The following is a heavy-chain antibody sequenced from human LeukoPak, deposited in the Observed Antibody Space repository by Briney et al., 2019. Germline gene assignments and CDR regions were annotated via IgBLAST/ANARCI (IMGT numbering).Heavy chain of an antibody. V-gene: IGHV1-46*01. J-gene: IGHJ6*03. Sequence: GASVKVSCKASGYTFTSYYMHWVRQAPGQGLEWMGIINPSGGSTSYAQKFQGRVTMTRDMSTSTVYMELSSLRSEDTAVYYCARDGPGITGTNYYYYYYMDVWGKGTTVTVSS. D-gene: IGHD1-20*01. CDR1: GYTFTSYY. CDR3: ARDGPGITGTNYYYYYYMDV. CDR2: INPSGGST.